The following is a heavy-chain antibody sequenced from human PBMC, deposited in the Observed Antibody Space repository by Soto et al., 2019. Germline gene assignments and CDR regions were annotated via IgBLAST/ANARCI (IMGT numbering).Heavy chain of an antibody. Sequence: GASVKVSCKASGYTFTGYYMHWVRQAPGQGLEWMGWINPNSGGTNYAQKFQGRVTMTRDTSISTAYMELSRLRSDDTAVYYCARDSVTTVTHGDYWGQGTLVTVSS. CDR2: INPNSGGT. CDR1: GYTFTGYY. CDR3: ARDSVTTVTHGDY. D-gene: IGHD4-17*01. J-gene: IGHJ4*02. V-gene: IGHV1-2*02.